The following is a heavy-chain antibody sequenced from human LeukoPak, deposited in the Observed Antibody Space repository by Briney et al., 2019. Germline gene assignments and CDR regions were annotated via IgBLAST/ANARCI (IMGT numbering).Heavy chain of an antibody. CDR1: GGSFSGYY. D-gene: IGHD3-10*01. Sequence: PSETLSLTCAVYGGSFSGYYCSWIRQPPGKGLEWIGEINHSGSTNYNPSLKSRVTISVDTSKNQFSLKLSSVTAADTAVYYCARGPHYYGSGSYVMDYWGQGTLVTVSS. V-gene: IGHV4-34*01. J-gene: IGHJ4*02. CDR3: ARGPHYYGSGSYVMDY. CDR2: INHSGST.